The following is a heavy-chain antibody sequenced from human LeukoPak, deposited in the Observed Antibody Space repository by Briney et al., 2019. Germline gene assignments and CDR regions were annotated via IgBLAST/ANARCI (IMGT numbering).Heavy chain of an antibody. D-gene: IGHD3-10*01. CDR1: GYTFTGYY. CDR2: TNPNSGGT. CDR3: ARAGGGSGSYYND. V-gene: IGHV1-2*06. Sequence: ASVKVSCKASGYTFTGYYMHWVRQAPGQGLEWMGRTNPNSGGTNYAQKFQGRVTMTRDTSISTAYMELSRLRSDDTAVYYCARAGGGSGSYYNDWGQGTLVTVSS. J-gene: IGHJ4*02.